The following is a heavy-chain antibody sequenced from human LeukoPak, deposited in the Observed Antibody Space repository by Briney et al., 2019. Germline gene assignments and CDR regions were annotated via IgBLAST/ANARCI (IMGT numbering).Heavy chain of an antibody. CDR2: IYNSGST. Sequence: PSETLSLTCTASGGSISSYCWSWIRQPAGKGLEWVGLIYNSGSTNYNPSLKSRVTMSVDTSKNQFSLKLSSVTAADTAVYYCARDRAGSIVVAFDPWGQGTLVTVSS. D-gene: IGHD2-15*01. CDR1: GGSISSYC. J-gene: IGHJ5*02. CDR3: ARDRAGSIVVAFDP. V-gene: IGHV4-4*07.